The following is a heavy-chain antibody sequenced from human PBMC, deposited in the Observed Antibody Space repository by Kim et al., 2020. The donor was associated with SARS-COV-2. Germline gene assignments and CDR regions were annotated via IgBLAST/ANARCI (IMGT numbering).Heavy chain of an antibody. J-gene: IGHJ6*02. Sequence: SETLSLTCTVSGGSISSSSYYWGWIRQPPGKGLEWIGSIYYSGSTYYNPSLKSRVTISVDTSKNQFSLKLSSVTAADTAVYYCARRVKLGIIYYYYGMDVWGQGTTVTVSS. CDR2: IYYSGST. CDR1: GGSISSSSYY. CDR3: ARRVKLGIIYYYYGMDV. V-gene: IGHV4-39*01. D-gene: IGHD7-27*01.